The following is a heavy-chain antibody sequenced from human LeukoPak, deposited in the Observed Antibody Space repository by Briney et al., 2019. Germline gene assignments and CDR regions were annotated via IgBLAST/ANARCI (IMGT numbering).Heavy chain of an antibody. D-gene: IGHD2-15*01. J-gene: IGHJ4*02. Sequence: GGSLRLSCAASGFTFSSSWMSWVRQAPGKRLEWVANINADGSGKHYVDSVKGRFTISRDNAKTSLYLQMNSLKVEDTAVYYCTMGVELLPYWGQGTLVTVSS. V-gene: IGHV3-7*01. CDR1: GFTFSSSW. CDR2: INADGSGK. CDR3: TMGVELLPY.